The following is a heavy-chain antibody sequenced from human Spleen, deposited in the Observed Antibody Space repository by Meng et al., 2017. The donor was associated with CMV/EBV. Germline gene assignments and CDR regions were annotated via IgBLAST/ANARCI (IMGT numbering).Heavy chain of an antibody. CDR1: GFTFSSYW. D-gene: IGHD3-9*01. Sequence: GESLKISCATSGFTFSSYWMNWVRQAPGKGLEWVANIKQDGSEKYYVDSVKGRFTISRDNAKNSLYLQMNSLRAEDTAVYYCARGAGYDILTGYYRSGYFDYWGQGTLVTVSS. V-gene: IGHV3-7*01. CDR3: ARGAGYDILTGYYRSGYFDY. J-gene: IGHJ4*02. CDR2: IKQDGSEK.